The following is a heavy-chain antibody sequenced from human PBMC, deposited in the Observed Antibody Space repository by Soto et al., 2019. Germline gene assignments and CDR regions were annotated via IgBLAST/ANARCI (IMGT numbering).Heavy chain of an antibody. CDR1: GFIFSTYA. D-gene: IGHD1-1*01. V-gene: IGHV3-48*01. CDR2: IDRSGRDI. CDR3: ARDHNWAFDY. J-gene: IGHJ4*02. Sequence: PGGSLRLSCAASGFIFSTYAMNWVRQAPGKGLEWISHIDRSGRDIGYADSVKGRFTIYRDNAKNSLYLQLNSLGADDTAVYYCARDHNWAFDYWGQGTLGTVSS.